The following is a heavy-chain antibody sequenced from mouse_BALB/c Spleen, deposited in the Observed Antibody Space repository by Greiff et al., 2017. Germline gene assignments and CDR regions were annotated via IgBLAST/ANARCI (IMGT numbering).Heavy chain of an antibody. V-gene: IGHV14-1*02. D-gene: IGHD2-10*02. Sequence: EVQLQQSGAELVRPGALVKLSCKASGFNIKDYYMHWVKQRPEQGLEWIGWIDPENGNTIYDPKFQGKASITADTSSNTAYLQLSSLTSEDTAVYYCARQYGNYVRSAMDYWGQGTSVRLL. J-gene: IGHJ4*01. CDR2: IDPENGNT. CDR1: GFNIKDYY. CDR3: ARQYGNYVRSAMDY.